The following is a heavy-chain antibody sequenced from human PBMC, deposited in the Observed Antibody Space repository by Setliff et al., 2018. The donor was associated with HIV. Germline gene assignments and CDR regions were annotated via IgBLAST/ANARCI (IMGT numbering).Heavy chain of an antibody. Sequence: SETLSLTCTVSGGSISSHYWSWIRQPPGKGLEWIGSIHYSGRTNYNPSLESRVTISVDTSKNQFSLKLSSVTAADTALYFCAREAYFFASGTYYFDSWGQGTLVTVSS. CDR2: IHYSGRT. CDR1: GGSISSHY. V-gene: IGHV4-59*11. J-gene: IGHJ4*02. CDR3: AREAYFFASGTYYFDS. D-gene: IGHD3-10*01.